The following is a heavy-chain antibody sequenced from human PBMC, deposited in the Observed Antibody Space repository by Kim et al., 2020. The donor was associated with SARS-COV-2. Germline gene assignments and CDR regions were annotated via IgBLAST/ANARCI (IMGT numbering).Heavy chain of an antibody. CDR2: INYSGST. CDR1: GGSISSSSYY. Sequence: SETLSLTCTVSGGSISSSSYYWGWIRQPPGKGLEWIGSINYSGSTYYTPSLKSRVTISVDTSKNQLSLKLSSVTAADTAVYYCARFPRPYRSGFDFLDTGLDWFVPWGQGTLVTVSS. V-gene: IGHV4-39*01. CDR3: ARFPRPYRSGFDFLDTGLDWFVP. D-gene: IGHD6-19*01. J-gene: IGHJ5*02.